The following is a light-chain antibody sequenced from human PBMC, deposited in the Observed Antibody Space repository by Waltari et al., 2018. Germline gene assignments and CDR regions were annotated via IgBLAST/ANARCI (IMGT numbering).Light chain of an antibody. CDR1: QTINSH. V-gene: IGKV3-15*01. CDR3: QQYNNWPIT. J-gene: IGKJ5*01. CDR2: RAS. Sequence: EIVMTQSPATLSVSPGERAALSCRASQTINSHLAWYQLKPGQAPRLLMYRASTRATGIPAGFSGSGSETEFTLTISSLQSEDFAVYSCQQYNNWPITFGQGTRLEIK.